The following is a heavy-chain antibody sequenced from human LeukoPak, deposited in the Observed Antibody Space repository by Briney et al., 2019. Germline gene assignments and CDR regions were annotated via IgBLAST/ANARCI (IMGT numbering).Heavy chain of an antibody. CDR3: ARKSYYYDSSGYSDGYWD. Sequence: GGSLRLSCAASGFTFSSYAMSWVRQAPGKGLEWVSAISGSGSSTYYADSVKGRFTLSRDNSKNTLYLQMNSLRAEDTAVYYCARKSYYYDSSGYSDGYWDWGQGTLVTVSS. D-gene: IGHD3-22*01. CDR2: ISGSGSST. V-gene: IGHV3-23*01. J-gene: IGHJ4*02. CDR1: GFTFSSYA.